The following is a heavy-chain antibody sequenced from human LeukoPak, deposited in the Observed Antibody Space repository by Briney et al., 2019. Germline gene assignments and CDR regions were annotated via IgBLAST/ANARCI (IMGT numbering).Heavy chain of an antibody. Sequence: PSETLSLTCTVSGGSISSYYWSWIRQPPGKGLEWIGYIYYSGSTNYNPSLKSRVTISVDTSKNQFSLKLSSVTAADTAVYYCARVSRIAAAGTKNYYFDYWGQGTLVTVSS. CDR1: GGSISSYY. D-gene: IGHD6-13*01. J-gene: IGHJ4*02. CDR2: IYYSGST. V-gene: IGHV4-59*01. CDR3: ARVSRIAAAGTKNYYFDY.